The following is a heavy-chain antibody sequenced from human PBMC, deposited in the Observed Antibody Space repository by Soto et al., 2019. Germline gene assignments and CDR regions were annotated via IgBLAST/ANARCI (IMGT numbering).Heavy chain of an antibody. CDR3: AKPPHEFTFRAFEI. J-gene: IGHJ3*02. CDR2: ISGSGGTT. CDR1: GFTFSSYA. D-gene: IGHD3-10*01. Sequence: GGSLRLSCAASGFTFSSYAMSWVRQAPGKGAEWVSRISGSGGTTYYTDSVKGRFTISRDNSRNTLFLQMNSLRADDTAGYYCAKPPHEFTFRAFEIWGQGTMVTV. V-gene: IGHV3-23*01.